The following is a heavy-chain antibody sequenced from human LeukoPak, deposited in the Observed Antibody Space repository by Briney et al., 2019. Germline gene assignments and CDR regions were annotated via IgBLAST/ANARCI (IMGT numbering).Heavy chain of an antibody. CDR1: GGTFSSYA. D-gene: IGHD6-13*01. CDR2: TIPIFGTA. V-gene: IGHV1-69*13. Sequence: ASVKVSCKASGGTFSSYAISWVRQAPGQGLEWMGGTIPIFGTANYAQKFQGRVTITADESTSTAYMELSSLRSEDTAVYYCASTDAGYSSSWRLGWFDPWGQGTLVTVSS. J-gene: IGHJ5*02. CDR3: ASTDAGYSSSWRLGWFDP.